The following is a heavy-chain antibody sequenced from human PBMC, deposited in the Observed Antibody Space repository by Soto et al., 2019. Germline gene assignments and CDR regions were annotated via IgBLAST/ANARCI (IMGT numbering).Heavy chain of an antibody. CDR3: ARGGDASYYYDSSGYYYGNWFDP. J-gene: IGHJ5*02. V-gene: IGHV1-69*01. CDR2: IIPIFGTA. Sequence: QVQLVQSGAEVKKPGSSVKVSCKASGGTFSSYAISWVRQAPGQGLEWMGGIIPIFGTANYAQKSQGRVTITADESTSTAYMELSSLRSEDTAVYYCARGGDASYYYDSSGYYYGNWFDPWGQGTLVTVSS. CDR1: GGTFSSYA. D-gene: IGHD3-22*01.